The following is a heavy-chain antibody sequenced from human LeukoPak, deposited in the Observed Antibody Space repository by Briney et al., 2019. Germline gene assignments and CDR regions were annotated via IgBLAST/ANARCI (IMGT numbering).Heavy chain of an antibody. CDR2: IYYSRST. V-gene: IGHV4-39*07. D-gene: IGHD6-6*01. CDR1: GGSISSSSYY. CDR3: TLAARHVYYFDY. Sequence: SETLSLTCTASGGSISSSSYYWGWIRQPPGKGLEWIGSIYYSRSTYYNPSLKSPITIAVDTSKNQFSLKLSHVTAAATAWYCCTLAARHVYYFDYWGQGTLVTVSS. J-gene: IGHJ4*02.